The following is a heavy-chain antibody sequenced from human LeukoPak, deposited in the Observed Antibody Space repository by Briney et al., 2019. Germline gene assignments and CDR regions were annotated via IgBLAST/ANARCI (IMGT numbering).Heavy chain of an antibody. CDR1: GGSISSYY. Sequence: SETLSLTCTVSGGSISSYYWSWIRQPAGKGLEWIGRIYTSGSTNFNPSLKSRVTMSVDTSKNQFSLKLSSVTAADTAVYYCARLRDYGDYGPVGLDYWGPGTLVTVSS. D-gene: IGHD4-17*01. CDR2: IYTSGST. CDR3: ARLRDYGDYGPVGLDY. J-gene: IGHJ4*02. V-gene: IGHV4-4*07.